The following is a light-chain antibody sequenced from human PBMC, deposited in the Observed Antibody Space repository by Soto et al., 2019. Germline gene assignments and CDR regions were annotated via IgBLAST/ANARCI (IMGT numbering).Light chain of an antibody. J-gene: IGKJ1*01. CDR2: GAS. CDR3: QQYGNSPWT. Sequence: EIVLTQSPGTLSLSPGDGATLSCRASQSITNNYLAWFQQKPGQAPKLLIHGASTRATGAPDRFSGSGSGTDFTLTVSRLEPEDFAAYYCQQYGNSPWTFGQGTKVEIK. CDR1: QSITNNY. V-gene: IGKV3-20*01.